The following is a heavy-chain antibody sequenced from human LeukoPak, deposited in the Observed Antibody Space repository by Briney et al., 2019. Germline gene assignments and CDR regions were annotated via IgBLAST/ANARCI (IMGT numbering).Heavy chain of an antibody. Sequence: GASVKVSCKASGYTFTSYGISWVRQAPGQGLEWMGWISAYNGNTNYAQKLQGRVTMTTDTSTSTAYMELRSLRSDDTAVYYCARDLSSSWYYYYYGMDVWGQGTTVTVSS. CDR2: ISAYNGNT. V-gene: IGHV1-18*01. CDR3: ARDLSSSWYYYYYGMDV. J-gene: IGHJ6*02. CDR1: GYTFTSYG. D-gene: IGHD6-13*01.